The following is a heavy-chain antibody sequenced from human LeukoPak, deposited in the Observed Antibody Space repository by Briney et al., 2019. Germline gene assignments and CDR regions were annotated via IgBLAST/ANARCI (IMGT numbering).Heavy chain of an antibody. CDR2: IRQDGSEK. Sequence: GGSLRLSCAASGFTFSSYWMSWVRQAPGKGLEWVANIRQDGSEKYYVDSVKGRFTISRDNAKNSLYLQMNSLRAEDTAVYYCARARGGDYFDYWGQGTLVTVSS. J-gene: IGHJ4*02. CDR1: GFTFSSYW. V-gene: IGHV3-7*01. D-gene: IGHD3-16*01. CDR3: ARARGGDYFDY.